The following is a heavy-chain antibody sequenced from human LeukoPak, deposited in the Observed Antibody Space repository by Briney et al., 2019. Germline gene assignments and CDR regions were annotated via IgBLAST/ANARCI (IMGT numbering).Heavy chain of an antibody. CDR1: GFTFNNYT. Sequence: GGSLRLSCAASGFTFNNYTMTWVRQAPGKGLEWVSVINGGGSSYYADSVKGRFTVSRDNSKNTLYLQMNSLRDEDTAIYYCAKGQGYNYGDSIDYWGQGTLVTVSS. D-gene: IGHD5-18*01. CDR2: INGGGSS. V-gene: IGHV3-23*01. CDR3: AKGQGYNYGDSIDY. J-gene: IGHJ4*02.